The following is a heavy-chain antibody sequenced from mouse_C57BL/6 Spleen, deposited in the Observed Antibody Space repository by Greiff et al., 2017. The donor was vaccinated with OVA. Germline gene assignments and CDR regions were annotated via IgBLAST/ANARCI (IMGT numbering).Heavy chain of an antibody. CDR1: GYTFTSYW. CDR2: IYPSDSET. J-gene: IGHJ1*03. D-gene: IGHD2-3*01. Sequence: QVQLQQPGAELVRPGSSVKLSCKASGYTFTSYWMDWVQQRPGQGLEWIGNIYPSDSETHYNQKFKDKATLTVDKSSSTAYMQLSSLTSEDSAVYYCARSRYDDYWYFDVWGTGTTVTVSS. V-gene: IGHV1-61*01. CDR3: ARSRYDDYWYFDV.